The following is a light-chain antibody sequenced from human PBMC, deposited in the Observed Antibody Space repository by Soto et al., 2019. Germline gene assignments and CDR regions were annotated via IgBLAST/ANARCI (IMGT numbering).Light chain of an antibody. CDR1: QTISSW. CDR3: QHYKSYSEA. V-gene: IGKV1-5*03. CDR2: KAS. J-gene: IGKJ5*01. Sequence: DIQMTQSPSTLSGSVGDRVTITCRASQTISSWLAWYQQKPGKAPKLLIYKASTLKSGVPSRFSGSGSGTEFTLTISSLQPDDFATYYCQHYKSYSEAFGQGTRLEIK.